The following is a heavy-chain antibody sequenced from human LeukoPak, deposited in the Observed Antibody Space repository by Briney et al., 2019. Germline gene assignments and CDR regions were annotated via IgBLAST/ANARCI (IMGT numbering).Heavy chain of an antibody. V-gene: IGHV3-23*01. CDR1: VLTLSNYA. Sequence: GGSLRLSCAASVLTLSNYAMNWVRQAPGKGVEWGSGICVIGGSTYYADSVKGRFTIYRDNSKNKLYLQMNSLRAEDTAVYYCAKVLRYFMDVWGQGTTVTVSS. CDR2: ICVIGGST. CDR3: AKVLRYFMDV. J-gene: IGHJ6*02. D-gene: IGHD3-9*01.